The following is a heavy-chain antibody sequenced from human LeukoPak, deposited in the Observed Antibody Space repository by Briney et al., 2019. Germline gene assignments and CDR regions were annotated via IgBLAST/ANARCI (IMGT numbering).Heavy chain of an antibody. CDR1: GFTFSNYW. CDR2: INEDGSGK. V-gene: IGHV3-7*01. CDR3: ARDDGDV. Sequence: GGSLRLSCVSSGFTFSNYWMKWVRQAPGKGLEWVASINEDGSGKFSVGSVKDRITISRDNTRNSMDLQINSLTVEDTAIYYCARDDGDVWGTGTTVTVSS. J-gene: IGHJ6*04.